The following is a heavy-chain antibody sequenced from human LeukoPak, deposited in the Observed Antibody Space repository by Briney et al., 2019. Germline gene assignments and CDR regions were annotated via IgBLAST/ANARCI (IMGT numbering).Heavy chain of an antibody. V-gene: IGHV3-23*01. CDR1: GFTFSSQA. D-gene: IGHD2/OR15-2a*01. CDR3: ARDFYAGFDP. Sequence: GGSLRLSCAASGFTFSSQAMSWVRLAPGKGLEWVSDISGSGGSTYYADSVKGRFTISRDNAKNTLYLQMNSLRGEDTAVYYCARDFYAGFDPWGQGTLVTVSS. CDR2: ISGSGGST. J-gene: IGHJ5*02.